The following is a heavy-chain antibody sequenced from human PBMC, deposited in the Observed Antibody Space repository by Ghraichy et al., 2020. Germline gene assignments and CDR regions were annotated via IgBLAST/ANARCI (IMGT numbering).Heavy chain of an antibody. V-gene: IGHV4-39*01. Sequence: SETLSLTCTVSGGSISSSSHYWGWIRQPPGKGLEWIASIYYSGGTYYNPSLKSRVTIFGDTSKNQLSLKLNSVTAADTAVYYCARSIAYSESGVRYFDFWGRGTLVTVSS. CDR3: ARSIAYSESGVRYFDF. D-gene: IGHD2-8*02. J-gene: IGHJ2*01. CDR1: GGSISSSSHY. CDR2: IYYSGGT.